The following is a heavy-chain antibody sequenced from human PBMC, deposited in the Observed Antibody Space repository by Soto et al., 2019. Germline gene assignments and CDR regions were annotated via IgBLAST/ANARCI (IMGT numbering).Heavy chain of an antibody. V-gene: IGHV4-59*01. Sequence: QVQLQESGPGLVKPSETLSLTCTVSGGSISSYYWSWIRQPPGKGLEWIGYIYYSGSTNYNPSLKSRLXXSXDXXKNQFSLKLSSVTAADTAVYYCARSHDRDGYNYSYWGQGNLVTVSS. CDR2: IYYSGST. CDR3: ARSHDRDGYNYSY. J-gene: IGHJ4*02. D-gene: IGHD5-12*01. CDR1: GGSISSYY.